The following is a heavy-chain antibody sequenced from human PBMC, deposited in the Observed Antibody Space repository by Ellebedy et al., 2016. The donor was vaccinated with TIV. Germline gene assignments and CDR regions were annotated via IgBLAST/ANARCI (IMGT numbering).Heavy chain of an antibody. Sequence: SLKISCAASGFTFSNYAMNWVRRAPGKGLEWVSGMSWNSGTIGYADSVKGRFTISRDNAKKSLYLQLNSLRAEDTALYYCAKDMVGGWGSFDSWGQGTLVTVSS. D-gene: IGHD6-19*01. J-gene: IGHJ4*02. V-gene: IGHV3-9*01. CDR3: AKDMVGGWGSFDS. CDR1: GFTFSNYA. CDR2: MSWNSGTI.